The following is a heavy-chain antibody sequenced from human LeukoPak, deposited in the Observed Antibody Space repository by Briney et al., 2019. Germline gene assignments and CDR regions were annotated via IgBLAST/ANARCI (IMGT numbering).Heavy chain of an antibody. J-gene: IGHJ4*02. CDR2: IYRSGSI. CDR1: GFTVTVNY. CDR3: AADFYTSYHLGY. Sequence: GGSLRLSCAVSGFTVTVNYMSWVRQAPGKGLERVSIIYRSGSISYADSVKGRFIISRDSSTNTLSLQMTSLRAEDTAVYYCAADFYTSYHLGYWGQGTLVTVSS. V-gene: IGHV3-66*01. D-gene: IGHD3-16*01.